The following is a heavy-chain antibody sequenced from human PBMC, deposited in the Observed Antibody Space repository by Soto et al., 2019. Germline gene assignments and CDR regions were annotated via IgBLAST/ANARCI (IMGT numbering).Heavy chain of an antibody. CDR3: ARDEDSTLGPLDP. V-gene: IGHV3-33*01. Sequence: QVQLVESGGGVVQPGRSLRLSCAASGFTFSSYGMHWVRQAPGKGLEWVAVIWYDGSNKYYADSVKGRFTISRDNSKNTLYLQMNSLRAEDTAVYYCARDEDSTLGPLDPWGQGTLVTVSS. D-gene: IGHD2-2*01. CDR1: GFTFSSYG. CDR2: IWYDGSNK. J-gene: IGHJ5*02.